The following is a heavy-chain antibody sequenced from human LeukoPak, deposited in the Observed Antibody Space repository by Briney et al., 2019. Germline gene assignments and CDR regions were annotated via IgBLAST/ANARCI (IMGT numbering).Heavy chain of an antibody. CDR1: GFTVSSNY. D-gene: IGHD4-17*01. V-gene: IGHV3-53*04. Sequence: GGSLRLSCAASGFTVSSNYMSWVRQAPGKGLEWVSVIYSGGSTYYADSVKGRFTISRHNSKNTLYLQMNSLRAEDTAVYYCARDAPTVTNSDAFDIWGQGTMVTVSS. CDR2: IYSGGST. CDR3: ARDAPTVTNSDAFDI. J-gene: IGHJ3*02.